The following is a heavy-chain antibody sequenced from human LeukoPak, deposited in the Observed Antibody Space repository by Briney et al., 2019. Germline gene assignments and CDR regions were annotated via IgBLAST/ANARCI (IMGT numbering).Heavy chain of an antibody. J-gene: IGHJ4*02. CDR2: INQDGSAK. CDR3: ARELSWSGRDY. Sequence: GGSLRLSCTGSGFSFSGYTMNWVRQAPGKGLEWVANINQDGSAKNYLDSVKGRFTNSIDRGKNSLYLQMNSLRDEDTAVYYCARELSWSGRDYWGQGTLVTVSS. CDR1: GFSFSGYT. D-gene: IGHD3-3*01. V-gene: IGHV3-7*01.